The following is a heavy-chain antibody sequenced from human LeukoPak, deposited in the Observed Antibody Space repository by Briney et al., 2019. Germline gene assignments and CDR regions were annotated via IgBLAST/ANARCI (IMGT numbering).Heavy chain of an antibody. CDR3: AREIEQQLVPGY. D-gene: IGHD6-13*01. CDR1: GFTFSSYA. CDR2: ISYDGSNK. J-gene: IGHJ4*02. V-gene: IGHV3-30-3*01. Sequence: PGRSLRLSCAASGFTFSSYAMHWVRQAPGKGLEWVAVISYDGSNKYYADSVKGRFTISRDNSKNTLYLQMNSLRAEDTAVYYCAREIEQQLVPGYWGQGTLVTVSS.